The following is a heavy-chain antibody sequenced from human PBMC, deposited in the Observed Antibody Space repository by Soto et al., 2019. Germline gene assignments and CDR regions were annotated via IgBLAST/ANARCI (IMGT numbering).Heavy chain of an antibody. CDR1: GGRFRSYA. J-gene: IGHJ3*02. V-gene: IGHV1-69*06. CDR2: IIPIFGTA. D-gene: IGHD3-22*01. CDR3: ARSTITMIVVVSTGVFDI. Sequence: GSAAKVSCKACGGRFRSYAMCWVQQDPGQGFEWLGGIIPIFGTANYAQKVQGRVTITADNSTTSAYMELSSMRSEDTAVYYCARSTITMIVVVSTGVFDIWGQGTRVTVSS.